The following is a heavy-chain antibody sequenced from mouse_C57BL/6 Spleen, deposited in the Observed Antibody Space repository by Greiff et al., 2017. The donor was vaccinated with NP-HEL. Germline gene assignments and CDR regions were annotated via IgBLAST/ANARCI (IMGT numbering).Heavy chain of an antibody. CDR1: GYTFTDYE. J-gene: IGHJ3*01. Sequence: VQGVESGAELVRPGASVTLSCKASGYTFTDYEMHWVKQTPVHGLEWIGAIDPETGGTAYNQKFKGKAILAADKSSSTAYMELRRLTSEDSAVFYCTRNYSNYEWFAYWGQGTLVTVSA. CDR2: IDPETGGT. V-gene: IGHV1-15*01. D-gene: IGHD2-5*01. CDR3: TRNYSNYEWFAY.